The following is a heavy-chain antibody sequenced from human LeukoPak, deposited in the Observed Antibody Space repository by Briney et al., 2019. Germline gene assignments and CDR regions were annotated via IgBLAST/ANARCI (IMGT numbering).Heavy chain of an antibody. CDR3: VRAPGSGGFDS. CDR1: GFTLSGYD. D-gene: IGHD6-19*01. J-gene: IGHJ4*02. V-gene: IGHV3-13*01. CDR2: IGNVADT. Sequence: SGGSLRLSCATSGFTLSGYDMHWVRQLTGKGLEWVSNIGNVADTYYSGSVKGRFVISRDNARNFVFLQMNSLRAEDTAVYYCVRAPGSGGFDSWGQGAQVTVSS.